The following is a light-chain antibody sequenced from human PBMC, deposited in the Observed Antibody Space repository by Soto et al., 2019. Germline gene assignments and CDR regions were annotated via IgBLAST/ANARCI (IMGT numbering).Light chain of an antibody. J-gene: IGLJ3*02. V-gene: IGLV2-23*01. CDR3: CSFAGSNSWV. CDR1: SSDVGTYDL. Sequence: QSVLTQPASVSGSPGQSITISCTGTSSDVGTYDLVSWYQHHPGAAPKLIIYEATRRPSGISNRFSGSKSGNTASLTISGLQAEDDADYYGCSFAGSNSWVFGGGTKVTVL. CDR2: EAT.